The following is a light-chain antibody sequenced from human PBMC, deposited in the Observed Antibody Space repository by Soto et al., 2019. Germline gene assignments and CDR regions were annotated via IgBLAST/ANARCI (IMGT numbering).Light chain of an antibody. V-gene: IGLV2-11*01. CDR2: DVT. CDR3: CSYAGSYFFV. Sequence: QSALTQPPSVSGSPGQSVTISCTGTSSDVGGYNYVSWYQQYPGKAPQLILYDVTRRPSGVPDRFSGSKSGNTASLTISGLQAEDEADYHCCSYAGSYFFVFGSGTKLTVL. CDR1: SSDVGGYNY. J-gene: IGLJ1*01.